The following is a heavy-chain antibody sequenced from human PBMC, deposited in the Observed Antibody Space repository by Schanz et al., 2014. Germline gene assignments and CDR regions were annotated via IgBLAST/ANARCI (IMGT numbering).Heavy chain of an antibody. V-gene: IGHV3-23*04. CDR3: AKGKDSPYYFDD. J-gene: IGHJ4*02. D-gene: IGHD2-15*01. Sequence: EVQLVESGGGLVQPGGSLRLSCAASGFTFSSYAMSWVRQAPGKGLEWVSGISGSGGSTYYADSVKGRFTISRDNSRNTMYLQMTGLRAEDTAIYYCAKGKDSPYYFDDWGQGTLVTVSS. CDR1: GFTFSSYA. CDR2: ISGSGGST.